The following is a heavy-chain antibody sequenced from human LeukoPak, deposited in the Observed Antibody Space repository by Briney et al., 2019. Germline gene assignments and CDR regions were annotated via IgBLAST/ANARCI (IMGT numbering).Heavy chain of an antibody. CDR3: ARAPYTSGWYRGDNDY. D-gene: IGHD6-19*01. CDR2: ISGSSGTR. V-gene: IGHV3-48*01. Sequence: GGSLRLSCAASGFTFSSYSMNWVRQAPGKGLEWVSYISGSSGTRYYADSVKGRFTISRDNAKNSLYLQMNSLRAEDTAVYYCARAPYTSGWYRGDNDYWGKGTLVTVSS. CDR1: GFTFSSYS. J-gene: IGHJ4*02.